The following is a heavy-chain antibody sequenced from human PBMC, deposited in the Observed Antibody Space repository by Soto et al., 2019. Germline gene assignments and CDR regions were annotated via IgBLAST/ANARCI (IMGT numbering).Heavy chain of an antibody. D-gene: IGHD3-10*01. V-gene: IGHV4-59*12. CDR3: ARTYYYGSGSYNWFDP. J-gene: IGHJ5*02. CDR2: IYYSGST. Sequence: SETLSLTCTVSGGSISRYYWSWIRQPPGKGLEWIGYIYYSGSTNYNPSLKSRATISVDTSKNQFSLKLGSVTAADTAVYYCARTYYYGSGSYNWFDPWGQGTLVT. CDR1: GGSISRYY.